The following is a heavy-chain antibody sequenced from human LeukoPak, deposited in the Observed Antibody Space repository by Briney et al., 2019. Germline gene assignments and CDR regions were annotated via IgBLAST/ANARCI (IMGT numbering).Heavy chain of an antibody. CDR2: ISGSGDNT. Sequence: PLGSLRLSCAASGFTFSSDAMRSVRHAPGKGLEWVSSISGSGDNTHYADSVRGRFTISRDNSKNTLYLQMNSLRAEDTAVYYCARDLMGIAYRGAFYYWGQGTLVTVSS. J-gene: IGHJ4*02. CDR1: GFTFSSDA. D-gene: IGHD6-13*01. CDR3: ARDLMGIAYRGAFYY. V-gene: IGHV3-23*01.